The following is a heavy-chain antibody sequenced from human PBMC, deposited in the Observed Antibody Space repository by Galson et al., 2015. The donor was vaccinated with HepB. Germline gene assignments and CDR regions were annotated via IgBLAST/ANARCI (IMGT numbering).Heavy chain of an antibody. CDR2: ISGSGGST. Sequence: SLRLSCAASGFTFSSYGMHWVRQAPGKGLEWVSAISGSGGSTYYADSVKGRFTISRDNSKNTLYLQMNSLRAEDTAVYYCAKITSEVWSGYYGPAPHSDYWGQGTLVTVSS. D-gene: IGHD3-3*01. J-gene: IGHJ4*02. V-gene: IGHV3-23*01. CDR1: GFTFSSYG. CDR3: AKITSEVWSGYYGPAPHSDY.